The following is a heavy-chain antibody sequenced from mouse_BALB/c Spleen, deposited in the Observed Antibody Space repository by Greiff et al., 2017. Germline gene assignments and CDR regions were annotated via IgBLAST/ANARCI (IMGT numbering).Heavy chain of an antibody. CDR2: IYPGGGYT. V-gene: IGHV1-63*02. D-gene: IGHD2-1*01. Sequence: QVQLQQSGAELVRPGTSVKISCKASGYTFTNYWLGWVKQRPGHGLEWIGDIYPGGGYTNYNEKFKGKATLTADTSSSTAYMQLSSLTSEDSAVYFCARSNYGNYVLYAMDYWGQGTSVTVSS. CDR3: ARSNYGNYVLYAMDY. J-gene: IGHJ4*01. CDR1: GYTFTNYW.